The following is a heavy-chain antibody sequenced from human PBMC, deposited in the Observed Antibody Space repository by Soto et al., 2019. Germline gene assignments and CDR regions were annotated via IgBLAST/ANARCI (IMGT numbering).Heavy chain of an antibody. V-gene: IGHV4-59*01. CDR1: GGSISSDY. CDR3: ARYSTYGDDAV. Sequence: SETLSLTCTVSGGSISSDYWSWIRQPPGKGLEWIGYIYYSGSTNYNPSLKSRVTISVDTSKNQFSLKLSSVTAADTAVYYCARYSTYGDDAVWGQGTLVTVSS. J-gene: IGHJ4*02. CDR2: IYYSGST. D-gene: IGHD4-17*01.